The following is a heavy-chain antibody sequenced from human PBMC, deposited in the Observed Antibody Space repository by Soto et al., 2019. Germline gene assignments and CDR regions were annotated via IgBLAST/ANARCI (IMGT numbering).Heavy chain of an antibody. D-gene: IGHD3-3*01. CDR3: AREIERLLGY. CDR2: ISYDGRNK. V-gene: IGHV3-30*04. J-gene: IGHJ4*02. CDR1: GFTFSSYV. Sequence: QVQLVESGGGVVQPGRSLRLSCAASGFTFSSYVMHWVRQAPGKGLEWVAVISYDGRNKYYADSVKGRFTISRDNSKITLYLQMNSLRAEDTAVYYCAREIERLLGYWGQGTLVTVSS.